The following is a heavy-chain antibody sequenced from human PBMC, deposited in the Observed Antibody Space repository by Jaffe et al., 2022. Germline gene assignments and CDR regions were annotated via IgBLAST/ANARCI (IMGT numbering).Heavy chain of an antibody. CDR1: GFTFSSYG. D-gene: IGHD6-19*01. CDR2: IRYDGSNK. Sequence: QVQLVESGGGVVQPGGSLRLSCAASGFTFSSYGMHWVRQAPGKGLEWVAFIRYDGSNKYYADSVKGRFTISRDNSKNTLYLQMNSLRAEDTAVYYCATKQNSSGWYRLTFYFDYWGQGTLVTVSS. J-gene: IGHJ4*02. CDR3: ATKQNSSGWYRLTFYFDY. V-gene: IGHV3-30*02.